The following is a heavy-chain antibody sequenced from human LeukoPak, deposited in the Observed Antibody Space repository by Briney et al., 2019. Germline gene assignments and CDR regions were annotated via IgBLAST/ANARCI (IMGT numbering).Heavy chain of an antibody. Sequence: GGSLRLSCAASGFTFSSYSMNWVRQAPGKGLEWVSHISSSSSTIYYADSVKGRFTISRDNAKNSLYLQMNSLRDEDTAVYYCARDLEDDYVWGSYRLDAFDIWGQGTMVTVSS. CDR2: ISSSSSTI. V-gene: IGHV3-48*02. CDR3: ARDLEDDYVWGSYRLDAFDI. D-gene: IGHD3-16*02. CDR1: GFTFSSYS. J-gene: IGHJ3*02.